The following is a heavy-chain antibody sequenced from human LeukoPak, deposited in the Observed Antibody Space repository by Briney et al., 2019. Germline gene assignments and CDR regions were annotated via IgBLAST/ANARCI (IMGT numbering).Heavy chain of an antibody. CDR2: INPSGGST. CDR3: ARGARHYDILTGYYNPYYFDY. Sequence: ASVKVSCKASGYTFTSYYMHWVRQAPGQGLEWMGIINPSGGSTSYAQKFQGRVTMTRDMSTSTVYMELSSLRSEDTAVYYCARGARHYDILTGYYNPYYFDYWGQGTLVTVSS. CDR1: GYTFTSYY. V-gene: IGHV1-46*01. J-gene: IGHJ4*02. D-gene: IGHD3-9*01.